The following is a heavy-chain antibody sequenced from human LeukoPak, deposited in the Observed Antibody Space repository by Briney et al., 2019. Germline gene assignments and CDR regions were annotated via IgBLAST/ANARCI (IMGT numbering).Heavy chain of an antibody. CDR1: GFTFSSYG. D-gene: IGHD3-22*01. CDR3: ARDPYYDSSGYRPPFDY. V-gene: IGHV3-33*01. Sequence: PGRSLRLSCAASGFTFSSYGMHWVRQAPGKGLEWVAVIWYDGSNKYYADSVKGRFTISRDNSKNTLYVQMNSLRAEDTAVYYCARDPYYDSSGYRPPFDYWGQGTLVTVSS. J-gene: IGHJ4*02. CDR2: IWYDGSNK.